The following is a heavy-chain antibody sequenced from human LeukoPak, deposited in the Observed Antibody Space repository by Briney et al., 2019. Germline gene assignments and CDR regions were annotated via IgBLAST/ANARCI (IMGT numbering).Heavy chain of an antibody. CDR2: ISWNSGSI. CDR1: GFTFDDYA. D-gene: IGHD3-9*01. CDR3: AKDMIYDILTGLDY. V-gene: IGHV3-9*01. Sequence: GRSLRLSCAASGFTFDDYAMHWVRHAPGKGLEWVSGISWNSGSIGYADSVKGRFTISRDNAKNSLYLQMNSLRAEDTALYYCAKDMIYDILTGLDYWGQGTLVTVSS. J-gene: IGHJ4*02.